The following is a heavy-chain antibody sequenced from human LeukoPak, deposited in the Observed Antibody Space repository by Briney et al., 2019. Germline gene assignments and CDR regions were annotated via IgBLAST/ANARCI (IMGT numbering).Heavy chain of an antibody. Sequence: KPGGSLRLSCAASGFTFSDYSMNWVRPAPGKGLEWVSSVNTVSSYIYYADSMRGRFTISRDNAKNSLFLQMNSLRAEDTAVYYCARLRRNSDRSDFFYYYDHWGQGTLVTVSS. CDR2: VNTVSSYI. J-gene: IGHJ4*02. D-gene: IGHD3-22*01. V-gene: IGHV3-21*01. CDR1: GFTFSDYS. CDR3: ARLRRNSDRSDFFYYYDH.